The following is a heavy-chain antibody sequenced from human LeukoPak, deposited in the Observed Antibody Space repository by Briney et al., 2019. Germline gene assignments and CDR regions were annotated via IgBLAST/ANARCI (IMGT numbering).Heavy chain of an antibody. D-gene: IGHD3-10*01. Sequence: GGSLRLSCAASGFTFSDYSISWVRQAPGKGLEWFSSISSSSSYIYYADSVKGRFTNSRDNAKTSLYLQMSSLRAEDTAVYYCALGEGYQPFDYWGEGTLVTVSS. CDR3: ALGEGYQPFDY. V-gene: IGHV3-21*06. J-gene: IGHJ4*02. CDR2: ISSSSSYI. CDR1: GFTFSDYS.